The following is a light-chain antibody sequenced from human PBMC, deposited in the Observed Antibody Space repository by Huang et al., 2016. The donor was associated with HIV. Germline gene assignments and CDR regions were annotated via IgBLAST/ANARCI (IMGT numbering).Light chain of an antibody. CDR3: QQRSDWPPT. Sequence: EIVLAQSPVTLSLSPGERATLACRASQSVSVYLAWYQQQAGQPPRLLIYNASNRATGSPARCSGSGSVTDFTLTISSLEPEDFAVYYCQQRSDWPPTFGRGTKVEIK. V-gene: IGKV3-11*01. CDR1: QSVSVY. CDR2: NAS. J-gene: IGKJ1*01.